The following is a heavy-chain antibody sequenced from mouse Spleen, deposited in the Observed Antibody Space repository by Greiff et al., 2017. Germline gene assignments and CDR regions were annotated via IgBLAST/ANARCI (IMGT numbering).Heavy chain of an antibody. J-gene: IGHJ2*01. CDR3: TEEDGEFDY. Sequence: VQLQQSGAELVRPGASGKLSCTASGFNIKDDYMHWVHQRPEQGLEWIGWISPENGDTYYASTFQGKATISADTSSNTPYLQLSSLTSEDTAVYYCTEEDGEFDYWGQGTTLTVSS. CDR1: GFNIKDDY. CDR2: ISPENGDT. D-gene: IGHD2-13*01. V-gene: IGHV14-4*01.